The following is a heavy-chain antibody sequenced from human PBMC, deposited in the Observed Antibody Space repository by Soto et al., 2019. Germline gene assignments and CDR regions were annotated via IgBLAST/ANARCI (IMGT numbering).Heavy chain of an antibody. J-gene: IGHJ5*02. CDR1: GFTFSSYA. CDR2: ISASASFT. Sequence: PGGSLRLSCAASGFTFSSYAMSWVRQAPGKGLEWVSSISASASFTYYSDSVKGRFTISRDNSKNTLYLQMNSLRADDTAVYYCAKSGESCGSTSCAPTHFDPWGLGTLVTVSS. V-gene: IGHV3-23*01. D-gene: IGHD2-2*01. CDR3: AKSGESCGSTSCAPTHFDP.